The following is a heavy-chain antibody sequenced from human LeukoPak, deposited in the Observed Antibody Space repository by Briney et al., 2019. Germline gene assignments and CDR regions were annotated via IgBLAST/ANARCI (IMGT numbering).Heavy chain of an antibody. Sequence: SVKVSCKASGGTFSSYAISWVRQAPGQGLEWMGGIILIFGTANYAQKFQGRVTITADESTSTAYMELSSLRSEDTAVYYCARAPDYAVYYFDYWGQGTLVTVSS. J-gene: IGHJ4*02. D-gene: IGHD4-17*01. CDR2: IILIFGTA. CDR3: ARAPDYAVYYFDY. V-gene: IGHV1-69*01. CDR1: GGTFSSYA.